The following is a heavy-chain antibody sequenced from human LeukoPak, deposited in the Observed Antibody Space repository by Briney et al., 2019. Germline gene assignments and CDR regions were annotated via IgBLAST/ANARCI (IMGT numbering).Heavy chain of an antibody. CDR1: GFTFRNNW. J-gene: IGHJ3*02. CDR3: ARMNYYANKGPDAFDI. Sequence: GGSLRLSCAASGFTFRNNWMTWVRQAPGKGLEWVANIKEDGSETFYEDSVEGRFTISRDNAKNSLYLQMTSLRTEDTAVYSCARMNYYANKGPDAFDIWGQGTMVTVSS. V-gene: IGHV3-7*01. D-gene: IGHD3-10*01. CDR2: IKEDGSET.